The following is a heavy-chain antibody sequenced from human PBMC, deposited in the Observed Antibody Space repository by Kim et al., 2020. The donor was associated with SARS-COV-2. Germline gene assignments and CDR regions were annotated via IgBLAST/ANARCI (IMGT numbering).Heavy chain of an antibody. CDR1: GFTFSSYA. CDR3: AQKGSFYYSDSSGYYGPPDY. V-gene: IGHV3-23*01. Sequence: GGSLRLSCAASGFTFSSYAMSWVRQAPGKGLEWVSAISGSGGSTYYADSVKGRFTISRDNSKNTLYLQMNSLRAEDTAVYYCAQKGSFYYSDSSGYYGPPDYWGQGTLVTVSS. CDR2: ISGSGGST. J-gene: IGHJ4*02. D-gene: IGHD3-22*01.